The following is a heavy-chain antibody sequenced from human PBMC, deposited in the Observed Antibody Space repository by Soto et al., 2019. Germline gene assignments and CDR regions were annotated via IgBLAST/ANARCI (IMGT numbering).Heavy chain of an antibody. CDR1: GGSFSGYY. CDR3: ARPKRGGMTTVNFRTYYYYGMDV. J-gene: IGHJ6*02. D-gene: IGHD4-4*01. V-gene: IGHV4-34*01. Sequence: QVQLQQWGAGLLKPSETLSLTCAVYGGSFSGYYWSWIRQPPGKGLEWIGEINHSGSTNYNPSLKSRVTISVDTSKNQFSLKLSSVTAADTAVYYCARPKRGGMTTVNFRTYYYYGMDVWGQGTTVTVSS. CDR2: INHSGST.